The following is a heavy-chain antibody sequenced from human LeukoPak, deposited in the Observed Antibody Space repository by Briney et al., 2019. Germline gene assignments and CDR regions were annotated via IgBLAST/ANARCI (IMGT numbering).Heavy chain of an antibody. CDR3: ARGSLTIFGVVID. V-gene: IGHV3-30*04. Sequence: GGSLRLSCADSGFTFSSYAMHWARQAPGKGLEWVAVISYDGSNKYYADSVKGRFTVSRDNSNNTLFLQMNSLRAEDTAVYYCARGSLTIFGVVIDWGQGTLVTVSS. D-gene: IGHD3-3*01. CDR1: GFTFSSYA. J-gene: IGHJ4*02. CDR2: ISYDGSNK.